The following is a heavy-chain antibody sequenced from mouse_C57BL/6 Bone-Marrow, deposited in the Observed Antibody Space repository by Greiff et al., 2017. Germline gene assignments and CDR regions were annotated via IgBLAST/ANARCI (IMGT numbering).Heavy chain of an antibody. V-gene: IGHV2-6-1*01. CDR2: IWSDGST. D-gene: IGHD4-1*02. CDR3: ARHPTGFYAMDY. J-gene: IGHJ4*01. Sequence: VMLVESGPGLVAPSQSLSITCTASGFSLTSYGVHWVRQPPGKGLEWLVVIWSDGSTTYNSALKSRLSISKDNSKSQVFLKMNSLQTDDTAMYYCARHPTGFYAMDYWGQGTSVTVSS. CDR1: GFSLTSYG.